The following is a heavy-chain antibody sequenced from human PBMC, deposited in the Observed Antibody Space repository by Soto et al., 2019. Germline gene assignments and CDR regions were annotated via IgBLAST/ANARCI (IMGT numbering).Heavy chain of an antibody. CDR1: GGSLSSSSYH. V-gene: IGHV4-39*01. CDR3: ARFXRLTSAGTKRAFDI. J-gene: IGHJ3*02. CDR2: IYYTGSP. Sequence: PSETLSLTCTVSGGSLSSSSYHWGWIRQPPGKGLEWIGSIYYTGSPYYNPSLKSRVTISVDTSKNQFSLRLSSVTAADTALYYCARFXRLTSAGTKRAFDIWGQGTMVTVSS. D-gene: IGHD6-13*01.